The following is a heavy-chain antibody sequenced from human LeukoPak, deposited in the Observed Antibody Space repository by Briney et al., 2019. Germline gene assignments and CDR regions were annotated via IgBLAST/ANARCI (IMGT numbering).Heavy chain of an antibody. CDR3: ARVVVVITTSQLFNWFDP. J-gene: IGHJ5*02. CDR1: GGSISSYY. D-gene: IGHD3-22*01. Sequence: PSETLSLTCTVSGGSISSYYWSWIRQPPGKGLEWIGYIYYSGSTNYNPSLKSRVTISVDTSENQFSLKLSSVTAADTAVYYCARVVVVITTSQLFNWFDPWGQGTLVTVSS. V-gene: IGHV4-59*01. CDR2: IYYSGST.